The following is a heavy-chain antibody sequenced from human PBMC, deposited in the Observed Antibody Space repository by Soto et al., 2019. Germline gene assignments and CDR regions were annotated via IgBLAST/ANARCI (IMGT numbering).Heavy chain of an antibody. J-gene: IGHJ4*02. CDR1: GFTFSSYW. CDR2: INRDGSST. D-gene: IGHD2-15*01. V-gene: IGHV3-74*01. CDR3: VRTSLVVAAATREDY. Sequence: EVQLVESGGGLVQPGGSLRLSCAASGFTFSSYWMHWVRQAPGKGLVWVSRINRDGSSTSYADSVKGRFTISRANAKNTLYLQMNSLRAADTAVYYCVRTSLVVAAATREDYWGQGTLVTVS.